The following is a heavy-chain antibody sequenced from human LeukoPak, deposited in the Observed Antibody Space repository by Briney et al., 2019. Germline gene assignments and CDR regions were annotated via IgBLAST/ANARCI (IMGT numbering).Heavy chain of an antibody. D-gene: IGHD3-9*01. CDR1: GFTFSTYG. CDR3: ARPVDYYDIFTGFDF. Sequence: GGSLRLSCAASGFTFSTYGMHWVRQAPGEGLEWVALIRYDGSNKYYEDSVKGRFTISRDNSKNTLYLQMNSLRAEDTAVYYCARPVDYYDIFTGFDFWGQGTLVTVSS. J-gene: IGHJ4*02. CDR2: IRYDGSNK. V-gene: IGHV3-33*01.